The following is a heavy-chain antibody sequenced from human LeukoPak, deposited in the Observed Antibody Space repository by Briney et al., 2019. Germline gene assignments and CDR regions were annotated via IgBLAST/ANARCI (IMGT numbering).Heavy chain of an antibody. CDR2: ISWNSGSI. V-gene: IGHV3-9*01. Sequence: GGSLPQTCAASGFTFDDYAMHWVRQAPGKGLEWVSGISWNSGSIDYAASVKGRFTISRDNAKKYLYLQMNSLRPEDTALYYCAKGTGRYWAFFDSWGQGSQVTVSS. D-gene: IGHD1-26*01. CDR3: AKGTGRYWAFFDS. CDR1: GFTFDDYA. J-gene: IGHJ4*02.